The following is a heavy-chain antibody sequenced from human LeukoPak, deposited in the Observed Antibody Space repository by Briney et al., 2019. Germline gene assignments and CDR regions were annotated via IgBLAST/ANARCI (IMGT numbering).Heavy chain of an antibody. V-gene: IGHV3-30*02. CDR2: IRYDGSNK. D-gene: IGHD2-2*01. CDR3: AKDLGRRTSCYFDY. J-gene: IGHJ4*02. CDR1: GFTFSSYG. Sequence: GGSLRLSCAASGFTFSSYGMHWVPQAPGKGLEWVAFIRYDGSNKYYADSVKGRFTISRDNSKNTLYLQMNSLRAEDTAVYYCAKDLGRRTSCYFDYWGQGTLVTVSS.